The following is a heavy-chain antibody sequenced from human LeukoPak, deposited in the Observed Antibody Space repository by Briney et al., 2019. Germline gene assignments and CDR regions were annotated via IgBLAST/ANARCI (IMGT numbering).Heavy chain of an antibody. D-gene: IGHD1-26*01. Sequence: GGSLRLSCVASGLTFNSHSMSWVRQAPGMGLEWVSVVSTNGDVTFYADSVKGRFTISRDNSKNTLFLQMNSLRAEDTAVYYCAKELPYDAFDIWGQGTMVTVSS. J-gene: IGHJ3*02. CDR1: GLTFNSHS. CDR3: AKELPYDAFDI. CDR2: VSTNGDVT. V-gene: IGHV3-23*01.